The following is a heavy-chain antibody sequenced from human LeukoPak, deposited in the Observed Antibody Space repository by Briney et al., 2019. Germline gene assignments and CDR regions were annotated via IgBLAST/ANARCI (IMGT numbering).Heavy chain of an antibody. V-gene: IGHV4-39*01. CDR2: IYYSGSA. CDR1: GGSISSSSYY. CDR3: ARQAWNYFDY. J-gene: IGHJ4*02. Sequence: PSETLSLTCTISGGSISSSSYYWGWIRQPPGKGLEWIGTIYYSGSAYYNPSLKSRVTISVGTSKSQFSLKLSSVTAADTAVYYCARQAWNYFDYWGQGTLVTVSS. D-gene: IGHD1-1*01.